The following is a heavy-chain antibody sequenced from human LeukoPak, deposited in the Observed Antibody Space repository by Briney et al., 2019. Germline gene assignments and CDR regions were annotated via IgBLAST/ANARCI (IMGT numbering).Heavy chain of an antibody. Sequence: SETLSLTCTVSGYSISSGYYWGWIRQPPGKGLEWIGSIYHSGSTYYNPSLKSRVTISVDTSKNQFSLKLSSVTAADTAVYYCVTCSGPNVGIEYFQHWGQGTLVTVSS. V-gene: IGHV4-38-2*02. CDR2: IYHSGST. J-gene: IGHJ1*01. D-gene: IGHD2-15*01. CDR1: GYSISSGYY. CDR3: VTCSGPNVGIEYFQH.